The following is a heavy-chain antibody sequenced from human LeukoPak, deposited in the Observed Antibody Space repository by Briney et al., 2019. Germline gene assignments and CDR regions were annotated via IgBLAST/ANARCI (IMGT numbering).Heavy chain of an antibody. Sequence: GGSLRLSCAASGFTFNIYAMSWVRLAPGKGLQWVASMRGSAGCTFYADSVMGRFTISIDNPNNTLFLHMNSLIRADTLMYYCVRDRPNYHESNGHYYTRDGDHWGQGTLVTASS. CDR2: MRGSAGCT. D-gene: IGHD3-3*01. CDR3: VRDRPNYHESNGHYYTRDGDH. CDR1: GFTFNIYA. J-gene: IGHJ5*02. V-gene: IGHV3-23*01.